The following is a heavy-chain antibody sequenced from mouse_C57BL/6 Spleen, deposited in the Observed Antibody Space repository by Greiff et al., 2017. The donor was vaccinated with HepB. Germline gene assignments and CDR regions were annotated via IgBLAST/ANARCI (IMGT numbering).Heavy chain of an antibody. V-gene: IGHV1-50*01. CDR3: AREGY. CDR2: IDPSDSYT. J-gene: IGHJ2*01. CDR1: GYTFTSYW. Sequence: VQLQQPGAELVKPGASVKLSCKASGYTFTSYWMQWVKQRPGQGLEWIGEIDPSDSYTNYNQKFKGKATLTVDTSSSTAYMQLSSLTSEDSPVYCCAREGYWGQGTTLTVSS.